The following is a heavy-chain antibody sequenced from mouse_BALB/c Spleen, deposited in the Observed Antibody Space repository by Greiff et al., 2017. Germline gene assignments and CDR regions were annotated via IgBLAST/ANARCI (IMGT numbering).Heavy chain of an antibody. V-gene: IGHV1-5*01. CDR3: TGGNFYYYAMDY. Sequence: VQLKESGTVLARPGASVKMSCKASGYSFTSYWMHWVKQRPGQGLEWIGAIYPGNSDTSYNQKFKGKAKLTAVTSASTAYMELSSLTNEDSAVYYCTGGNFYYYAMDYWGQGTSVTVSS. D-gene: IGHD2-1*01. CDR2: IYPGNSDT. CDR1: GYSFTSYW. J-gene: IGHJ4*01.